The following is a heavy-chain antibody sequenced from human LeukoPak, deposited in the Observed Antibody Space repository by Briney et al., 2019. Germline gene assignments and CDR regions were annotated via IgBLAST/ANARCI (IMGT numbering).Heavy chain of an antibody. D-gene: IGHD6-13*01. J-gene: IGHJ4*02. CDR1: GGSISSGDYY. CDR3: ARAPGEQLDFDY. Sequence: PSQTLSLTCTVSGGSISSGDYYWSWIRQPPGKGLEWIGYIYYSGSTYYNPSLKSRVTISVDRSKNQFSLKLSSVTAADTAVYYCARAPGEQLDFDYWGQGILVTVSS. CDR2: IYYSGST. V-gene: IGHV4-30-4*08.